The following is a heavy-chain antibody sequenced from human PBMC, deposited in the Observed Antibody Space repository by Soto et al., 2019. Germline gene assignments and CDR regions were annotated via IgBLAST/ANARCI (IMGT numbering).Heavy chain of an antibody. V-gene: IGHV4-31*11. CDR1: GASVSGGDDY. J-gene: IGHJ4*02. D-gene: IGHD2-2*01. CDR3: ARGPTKYLPFDY. CDR2: IYHSGST. Sequence: PSETLSLTCAVSGASVSGGDDYWSWLREHPGRGVEWIGYIYHSGSTYYNPPLRSRVTISVDKSKKQFSLILSSVTAADTAVYYCARGPTKYLPFDYWGQGTLVTVS.